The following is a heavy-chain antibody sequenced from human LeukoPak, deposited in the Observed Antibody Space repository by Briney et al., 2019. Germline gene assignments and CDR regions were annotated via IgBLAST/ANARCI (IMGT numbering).Heavy chain of an antibody. V-gene: IGHV1-2*02. CDR1: GYTFTGYY. CDR2: INPNSGDT. D-gene: IGHD1-7*01. J-gene: IGHJ4*02. Sequence: ASVKVSCKASGYTFTGYYMHWVRQAPGQGLEWMGWINPNSGDTNYAQKFQGRVTMTRDTSISTAYMELTRLRSDDTAVYYCARATIDWNYDYWGRGTLVTVSS. CDR3: ARATIDWNYDY.